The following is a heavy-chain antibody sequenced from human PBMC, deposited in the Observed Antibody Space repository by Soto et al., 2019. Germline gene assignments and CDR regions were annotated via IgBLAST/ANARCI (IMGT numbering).Heavy chain of an antibody. CDR2: IYWNDDK. CDR3: ARAPVITMIVVYRQGWFDP. V-gene: IGHV2-5*01. J-gene: IGHJ5*02. Sequence: CGPTQVNPTQTLTLTCTFSGCSLITSGVGVGWMSKQQANAVEWLALIYWNDDKRYSPSLKSRLTITKDTSKNQVVLTMTNMDPVDTATYYCARAPVITMIVVYRQGWFDPWGQGTMVTVSS. CDR1: GCSLITSGVG. D-gene: IGHD3-22*01.